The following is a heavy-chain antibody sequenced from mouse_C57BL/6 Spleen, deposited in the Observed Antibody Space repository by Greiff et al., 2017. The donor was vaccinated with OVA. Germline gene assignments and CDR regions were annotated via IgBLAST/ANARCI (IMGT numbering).Heavy chain of an antibody. Sequence: VQLQQPGAELVKPGASVKLSCKASGYTFTSYWMHWVKQRPGQGLEWIGMIHPNSGSTNYNEKFKSKATLTVDKSSSTAYMQLSSLTSDDSSVYYCARDYGNYLWYFDVWGTGTTVTVSS. V-gene: IGHV1-64*01. CDR3: ARDYGNYLWYFDV. J-gene: IGHJ1*03. CDR1: GYTFTSYW. CDR2: IHPNSGST. D-gene: IGHD2-1*01.